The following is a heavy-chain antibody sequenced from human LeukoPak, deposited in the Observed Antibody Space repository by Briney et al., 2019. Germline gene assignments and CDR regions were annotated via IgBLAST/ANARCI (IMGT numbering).Heavy chain of an antibody. CDR1: GESFSGNF. D-gene: IGHD1-26*01. CDR2: IDNNGIT. Sequence: SETLSLTCAVSGESFSGNFWTWIRQSPGKGLEWIGEIDNNGITNYNPSLKSRVTMSVDTTRERFSLRLTSESAADTGVYYCARGGGGAKAFYFDYWGQGSLVTVSS. CDR3: ARGGGGAKAFYFDY. J-gene: IGHJ4*02. V-gene: IGHV4-34*01.